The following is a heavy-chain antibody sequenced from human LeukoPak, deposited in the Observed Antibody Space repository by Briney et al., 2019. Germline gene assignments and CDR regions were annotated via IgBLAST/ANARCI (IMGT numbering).Heavy chain of an antibody. D-gene: IGHD3-22*01. V-gene: IGHV4-59*01. CDR3: ARRLTYYYDSSGYAFDI. Sequence: SSETLSLTCTVSGGSISSYYWSWIRQPPGKGLEWIGYIYYSGSTNYNPSLKSRVTISVDTSKNQFSLKLSSVTAADTPVYYCARRLTYYYDSSGYAFDIWGQGTMVTVSS. J-gene: IGHJ3*02. CDR2: IYYSGST. CDR1: GGSISSYY.